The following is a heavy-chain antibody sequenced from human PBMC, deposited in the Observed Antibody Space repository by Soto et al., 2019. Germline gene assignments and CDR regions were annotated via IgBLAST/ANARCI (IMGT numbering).Heavy chain of an antibody. D-gene: IGHD1-26*01. J-gene: IGHJ4*01. V-gene: IGHV3-53*01. Sequence: EIQLVESGGGLIQAGGSLRLSCAASGFIVRDNFMIWVRQAPGKGLEWVSALYSGGTTYYTDSVKGRFTISGDNSKNTVYLQMNSLRVEDTATYYCARVVLVGATPDYFDHWGQGTLVSVSS. CDR3: ARVVLVGATPDYFDH. CDR1: GFIVRDNF. CDR2: LYSGGTT.